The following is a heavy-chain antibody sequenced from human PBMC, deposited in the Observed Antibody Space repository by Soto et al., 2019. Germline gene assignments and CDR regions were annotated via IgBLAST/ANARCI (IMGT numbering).Heavy chain of an antibody. CDR3: ARGWELRPFDY. V-gene: IGHV3-30-3*01. CDR1: GFTFSSYA. Sequence: QVQLVESGGGVVQPGRSLRLSCAASGFTFSSYAMHWVRQAPGKGLEWVAVISYDGSNKYYADSVKGRFTISRDNSKNTLYLQMNSLRAEDTAVYYCARGWELRPFDYWGQGTLVTVSS. J-gene: IGHJ4*02. CDR2: ISYDGSNK. D-gene: IGHD1-26*01.